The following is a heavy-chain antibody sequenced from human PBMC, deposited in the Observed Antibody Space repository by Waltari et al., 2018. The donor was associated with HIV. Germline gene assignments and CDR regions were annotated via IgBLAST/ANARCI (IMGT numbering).Heavy chain of an antibody. Sequence: EVQLVESGGGLVQPGGSLRLSCAASGFTFRSYSMNWVRQAPGKGLDLVTYISTRSSTIYYEYSVKCLVTISRDNAKSSLYLQMISLRAEDTAVYYCAGDLDASDYWYCDLWGRGALVTVSS. D-gene: IGHD1-1*01. CDR1: GFTFRSYS. CDR2: ISTRSSTI. V-gene: IGHV3-48*01. CDR3: AGDLDASDYWYCDL. J-gene: IGHJ2*01.